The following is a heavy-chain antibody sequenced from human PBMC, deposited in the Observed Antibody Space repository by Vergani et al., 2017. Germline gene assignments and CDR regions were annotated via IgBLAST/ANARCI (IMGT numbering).Heavy chain of an antibody. CDR3: ARGYGSGSVGDY. CDR1: GFTFSSYS. J-gene: IGHJ4*02. V-gene: IGHV3-21*01. Sequence: EVQLVESGGGLVKPGGSLRLSCAASGFTFSSYSMNWVRQAPGKGLEWVSSISSSSSYVYYADSVKGRFTISRDNAKNSLYLQMNSLRAEDTAVYYCARGYGSGSVGDYWGQGTLVTVSS. CDR2: ISSSSSYV. D-gene: IGHD3-10*01.